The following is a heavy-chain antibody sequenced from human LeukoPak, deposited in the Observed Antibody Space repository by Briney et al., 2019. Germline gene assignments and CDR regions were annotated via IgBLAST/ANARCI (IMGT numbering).Heavy chain of an antibody. J-gene: IGHJ2*01. Sequence: GGSLRLSCAASGFTLSDHYMDWVRKAPGKGLEWVGRTRNKANGYTTEYAASVRGRFTISRDESKNSLYLQMNSLKTEETSVYFCARVRSGEYFDLWGRGTLVTVSS. V-gene: IGHV3-72*01. CDR3: ARVRSGEYFDL. CDR1: GFTLSDHY. CDR2: TRNKANGYTT.